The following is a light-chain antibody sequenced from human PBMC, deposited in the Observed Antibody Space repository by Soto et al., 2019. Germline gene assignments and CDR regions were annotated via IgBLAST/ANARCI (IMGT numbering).Light chain of an antibody. J-gene: IGKJ3*01. Sequence: DIQMTQSPSSLSVSVGDRVTITCRASQSISSYLNWYQQKPGKAPKLLIYAASSLQSGVPSRFSGSGSGTDFTLTISSLQPEDFAAYYCQQSYSTLFTFGHGTKVDIK. CDR3: QQSYSTLFT. CDR1: QSISSY. CDR2: AAS. V-gene: IGKV1-39*01.